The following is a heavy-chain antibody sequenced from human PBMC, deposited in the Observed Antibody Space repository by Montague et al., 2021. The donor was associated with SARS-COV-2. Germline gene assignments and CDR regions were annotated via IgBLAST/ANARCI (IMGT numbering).Heavy chain of an antibody. CDR3: ARVGLNTAFDV. D-gene: IGHD1-26*01. Sequence: SETLSLTCSVSGDSISRSRYFWAWIRQPPGMGLEWIGSIYFTGNTYYNPSLKSRVTISIDTSKNHFSLRLSSVTAADSAVFYCARVGLNTAFDVWGLGTMITVSS. J-gene: IGHJ3*01. CDR1: GDSISRSRYF. CDR2: IYFTGNT. V-gene: IGHV4-39*02.